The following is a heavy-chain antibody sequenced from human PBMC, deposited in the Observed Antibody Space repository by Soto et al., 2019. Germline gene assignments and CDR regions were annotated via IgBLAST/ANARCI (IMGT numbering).Heavy chain of an antibody. CDR3: ATKDDHKDDRPYYYGMDV. D-gene: IGHD3-16*01. J-gene: IGHJ6*02. CDR1: GYTSSSYG. V-gene: IGHV1-18*01. CDR2: ISVFNGDT. Sequence: QVQLLQSGGEVKTPGTSLKVSCEAIGYTSSSYGINWVRQAPGQGLEWMGWISVFNGDTKYAQKFQGRVAITKDPGTSTAHMELRSLRSDDAAVYFCATKDDHKDDRPYYYGMDVWGQGTTVTVSS.